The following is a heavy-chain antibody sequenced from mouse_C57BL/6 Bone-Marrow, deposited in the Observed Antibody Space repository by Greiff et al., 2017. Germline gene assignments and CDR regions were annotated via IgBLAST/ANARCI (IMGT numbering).Heavy chain of an antibody. J-gene: IGHJ3*01. CDR2: VHPSNSGT. CDR3: ASYYYDDAAY. CDR1: GYTFTDYY. Sequence: EVQLQQSGPVLVKPGPSVKISCKASGYTFTDYYMHWVKQSPGQGLEWIGRVHPSNSGTNYNQKFKGKATLTVDTSSSTAYMQLNSLTSEDSAVCHCASYYYDDAAYWGQGTLVTVSA. V-gene: IGHV1-36*01. D-gene: IGHD2-4*01.